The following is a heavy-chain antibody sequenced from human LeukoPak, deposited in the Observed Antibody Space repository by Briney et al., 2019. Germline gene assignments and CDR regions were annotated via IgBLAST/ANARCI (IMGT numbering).Heavy chain of an antibody. CDR2: ISGGGGGT. D-gene: IGHD2-2*01. Sequence: GGSLRLSCAVSGFTFSSYAMSWVRQAPGKGLEWVSCISGGGGGTYYADSVKGRFTVSRDNSKTTLYLQMDSLRAEDTAVYYCAPRGARSRYYFEYWGQGTLVTVSS. CDR1: GFTFSSYA. J-gene: IGHJ4*02. V-gene: IGHV3-23*01. CDR3: APRGARSRYYFEY.